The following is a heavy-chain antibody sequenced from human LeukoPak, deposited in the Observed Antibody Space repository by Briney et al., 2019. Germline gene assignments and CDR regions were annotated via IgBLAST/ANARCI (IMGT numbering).Heavy chain of an antibody. V-gene: IGHV1-46*01. J-gene: IGHJ5*02. Sequence: GASVKVSCKASGYSFTSYYMHWVRQAPGQGLEWMGIINPSGGSTNYAQKFQGRVTMTRDMSTSTVYMELSSLRSEDTAVYYCAKDDYYGSGSYRVRWFDPWGQGTLVTVSS. CDR3: AKDDYYGSGSYRVRWFDP. CDR2: INPSGGST. CDR1: GYSFTSYY. D-gene: IGHD3-10*01.